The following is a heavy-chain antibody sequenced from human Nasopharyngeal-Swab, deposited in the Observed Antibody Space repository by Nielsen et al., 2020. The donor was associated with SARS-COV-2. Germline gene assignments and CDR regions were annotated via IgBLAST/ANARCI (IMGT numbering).Heavy chain of an antibody. CDR2: IAYDGSNK. CDR3: VRGYGGNSEVDAFDI. V-gene: IGHV3-30*04. Sequence: GGSLRLSCAASKFSFSSHAMHWVRQAPGKGLEWVAVIAYDGSNKYYVDSVRGRFTISRDNSKNTLYLQMNSLRAEDTAVYYCVRGYGGNSEVDAFDIRGQGTMVTVSS. D-gene: IGHD4-23*01. J-gene: IGHJ3*02. CDR1: KFSFSSHA.